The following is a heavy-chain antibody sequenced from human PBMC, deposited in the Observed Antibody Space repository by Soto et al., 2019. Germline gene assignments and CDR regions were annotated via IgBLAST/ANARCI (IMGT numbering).Heavy chain of an antibody. J-gene: IGHJ6*02. D-gene: IGHD6-19*01. V-gene: IGHV3-30-3*01. CDR3: ERDRGAGRSGWYGMDV. CDR2: ISYDGSNK. CDR1: GFTFSSYA. Sequence: QVQLVESGGGVVQPGRSLRLSCAASGFTFSSYAMHWVRQAPGKWLEWVAVISYDGSNKYYADSVKGRFTISRDNSKNTLYRQMNSLRAEDTAVYYCERDRGAGRSGWYGMDVWGQGTTVTVSS.